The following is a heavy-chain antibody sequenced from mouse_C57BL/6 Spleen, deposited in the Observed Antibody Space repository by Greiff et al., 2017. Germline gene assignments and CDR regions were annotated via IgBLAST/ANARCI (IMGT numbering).Heavy chain of an antibody. Sequence: VQLQQSGAELVRPGASVKLSCKASGYTFTDYEMHWVKQTPVHGLEWIGAIDPETGGPAYHQKFKGKAILTADKSSSTAYMELSSLTSEASAVYYCTSYQLGPGVFDYWGQGTTLTVSS. J-gene: IGHJ2*01. CDR1: GYTFTDYE. D-gene: IGHD4-1*02. V-gene: IGHV1-15*01. CDR3: TSYQLGPGVFDY. CDR2: IDPETGGP.